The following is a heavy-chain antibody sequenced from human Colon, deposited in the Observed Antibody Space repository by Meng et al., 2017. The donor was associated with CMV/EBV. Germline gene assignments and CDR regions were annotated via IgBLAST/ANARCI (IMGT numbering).Heavy chain of an antibody. V-gene: IGHV4-61*01. J-gene: IGHJ4*02. D-gene: IGHD3-10*01. Sequence: VQLRESCTGLVKPSVPLSLTCAVSGASVSGGTYHWSWIRQPRGKELEWIGYIYDGRTTIYNPSLKSRVTISVDASKNQFSLEMRSVTTADTAVYYCAKSRSSTPGVVDYWGQGTLVTVSS. CDR1: GASVSGGTYH. CDR3: AKSRSSTPGVVDY. CDR2: IYDGRTT.